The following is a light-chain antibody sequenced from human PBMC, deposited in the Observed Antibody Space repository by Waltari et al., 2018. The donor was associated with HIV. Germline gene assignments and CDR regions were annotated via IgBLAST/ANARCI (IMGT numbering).Light chain of an antibody. V-gene: IGKV2-24*01. J-gene: IGKJ1*01. CDR1: QSLVHGEGNTY. CDR3: MQGTQFPRT. CDR2: SVS. Sequence: DIVMTQSPTSLIVTLGQTASISCRSSQSLVHGEGNTYLSWLHQRPGQPPRLLISSVSTRFFGVPDRFRGSGAGSEFTLTISKVDIDDVGIYYCMQGTQFPRTFGQGTKVEV.